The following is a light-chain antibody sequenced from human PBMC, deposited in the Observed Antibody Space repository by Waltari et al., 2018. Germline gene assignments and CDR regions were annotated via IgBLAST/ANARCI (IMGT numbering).Light chain of an antibody. V-gene: IGLV3-21*02. CDR1: DILRTS. CDR3: QVWDRNSAVV. Sequence: SYVMTPPPPGSVAPGRTASLTCGGNDILRTSVQWYQQRPAQAPVLVVYDDSARHSGIPERFSGSNSANTATLTIRRVEAGDEADYYCQVWDRNSAVVFGGGTKLTVL. CDR2: DDS. J-gene: IGLJ2*01.